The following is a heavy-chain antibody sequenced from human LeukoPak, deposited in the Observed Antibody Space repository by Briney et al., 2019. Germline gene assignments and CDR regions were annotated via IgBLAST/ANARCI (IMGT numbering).Heavy chain of an antibody. Sequence: ASVKVSCKASGYTFTGYYMHWVRQAPGQGLEWMGWINPNSGGTNYAQKFQGRVTMTRDTSISTAYMELSRLRSDDTAVYYCARETQDGYDLSYYYMDVWGKGTTVTVSS. D-gene: IGHD5-12*01. CDR1: GYTFTGYY. V-gene: IGHV1-2*02. CDR2: INPNSGGT. J-gene: IGHJ6*03. CDR3: ARETQDGYDLSYYYMDV.